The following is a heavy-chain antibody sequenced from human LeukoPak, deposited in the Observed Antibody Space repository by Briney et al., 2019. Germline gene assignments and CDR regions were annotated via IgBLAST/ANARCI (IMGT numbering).Heavy chain of an antibody. Sequence: SETLSLTCTVSGGSISSSSYYWGWIRQPPGKGLEWIGSIYYSGSTYYNPSLKSRVTISVDTSKNQFSLRLSSVTAADTAVYYCARDKLEWLSIPAFDYWGQGTLVTVSS. V-gene: IGHV4-39*02. J-gene: IGHJ4*02. CDR1: GGSISSSSYY. CDR3: ARDKLEWLSIPAFDY. D-gene: IGHD3-3*01. CDR2: IYYSGST.